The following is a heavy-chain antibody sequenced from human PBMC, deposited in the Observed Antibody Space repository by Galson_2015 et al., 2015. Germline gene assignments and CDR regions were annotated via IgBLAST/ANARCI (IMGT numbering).Heavy chain of an antibody. CDR2: ISAYNGNT. V-gene: IGHV1-18*01. CDR3: ARVRRTGTTGDRYYYMDV. Sequence: SVKVSCKASGYTFTSYGISWVRQAPGQGLEWMGWISAYNGNTNYAQKLQGRVTMTTDTSTSTAYMELRSLRSDDTAVYYCARVRRTGTTGDRYYYMDVWGKGTTVTVSS. D-gene: IGHD1-7*01. J-gene: IGHJ6*03. CDR1: GYTFTSYG.